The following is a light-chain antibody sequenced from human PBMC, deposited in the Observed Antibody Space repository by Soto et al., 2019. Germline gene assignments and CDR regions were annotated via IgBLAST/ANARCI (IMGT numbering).Light chain of an antibody. Sequence: EIVMTQSPATLSVSPGERATLSCRASQSVSTKLAWYQQKPGQAPRLLIYGASTRPTGIPAKFSGSGSGTDFTLTISSLQSEDFAVYYCQQYNSWPLTFGGGTKVEIK. CDR3: QQYNSWPLT. CDR1: QSVSTK. V-gene: IGKV3-15*01. CDR2: GAS. J-gene: IGKJ4*01.